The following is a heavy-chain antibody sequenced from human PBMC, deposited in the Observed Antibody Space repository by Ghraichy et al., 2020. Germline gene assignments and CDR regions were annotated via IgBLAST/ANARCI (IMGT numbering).Heavy chain of an antibody. CDR1: GYSFTNYW. V-gene: IGHV5-51*01. J-gene: IGHJ4*02. CDR3: ARHAFEPGSRRGFDS. D-gene: IGHD1-26*01. Sequence: GESLNISCKGFGYSFTNYWIGWVRQMPGKGLEWMGIIYPADSDTRYSPSFQGHVTISADKSISTAYLQWSSLKASDTAMYYCARHAFEPGSRRGFDSWGQGTLVTVSS. CDR2: IYPADSDT.